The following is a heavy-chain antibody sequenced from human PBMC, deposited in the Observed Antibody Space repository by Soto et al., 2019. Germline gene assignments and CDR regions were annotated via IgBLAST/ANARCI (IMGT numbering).Heavy chain of an antibody. CDR1: GYTFTSYG. V-gene: IGHV1-18*01. CDR3: ARGGITIFGVVIPSPKNNWFDP. D-gene: IGHD3-3*01. CDR2: ISAYNGNT. Sequence: ASVKVSCKASGYTFTSYGISWVRQAPGQGLEWMGWISAYNGNTNYAQKLQGRVTMTTDTSTSTAYMELRSLRSDDTVVYYCARGGITIFGVVIPSPKNNWFDPWGQGTLVTVSS. J-gene: IGHJ5*02.